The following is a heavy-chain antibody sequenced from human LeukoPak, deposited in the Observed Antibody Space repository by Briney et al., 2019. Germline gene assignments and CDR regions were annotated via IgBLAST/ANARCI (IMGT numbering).Heavy chain of an antibody. J-gene: IGHJ6*03. V-gene: IGHV1-69*04. Sequence: GASVKVSCKASGGTFSSYAISWVRQAPGQGLEWMGRIIPILGIANYAQKFQGRVTITADKSTSTAYMELSSLRSEDTAVYYCAKASYYDFWSGYYPDYYYYMDVWGKGTTVTVSS. D-gene: IGHD3-3*01. CDR1: GGTFSSYA. CDR3: AKASYYDFWSGYYPDYYYYMDV. CDR2: IIPILGIA.